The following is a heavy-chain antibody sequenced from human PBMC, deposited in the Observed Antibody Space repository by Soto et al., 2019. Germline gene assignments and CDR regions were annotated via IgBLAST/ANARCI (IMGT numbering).Heavy chain of an antibody. D-gene: IGHD5-12*01. Sequence: TGGSLRLSCAASGFTFSSYAMSWVRQAPGKGLEWVSAISGSGGSTYYADSVKGRFTISRDNSKNTLYLQMNSLRAEDTAVYYCAKFVIVATILASPFDYWGQGTLVTVSS. CDR3: AKFVIVATILASPFDY. CDR1: GFTFSSYA. CDR2: ISGSGGST. J-gene: IGHJ4*02. V-gene: IGHV3-23*01.